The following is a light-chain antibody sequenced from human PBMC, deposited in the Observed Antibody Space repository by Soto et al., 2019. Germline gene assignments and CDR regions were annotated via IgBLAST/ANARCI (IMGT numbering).Light chain of an antibody. CDR1: QSVLYNSNNKTY. CDR2: RAT. CDR3: QQYYSCPFP. J-gene: IGKJ3*01. V-gene: IGKV4-1*01. Sequence: DIVMTQSPDSLSVSLGERATVNCKSSQSVLYNSNNKTYVGWYQQKPEQPPRLLIYRATNRETAIPDRFSPNAPGTHFTLSLCTLQAEDVSVYYCQQYYSCPFPFGPGTKVEIK.